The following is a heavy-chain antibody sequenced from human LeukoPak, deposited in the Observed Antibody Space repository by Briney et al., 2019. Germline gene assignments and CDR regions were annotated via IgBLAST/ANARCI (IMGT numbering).Heavy chain of an antibody. CDR2: IYYSGST. D-gene: IGHD6-13*01. CDR3: ARGRTISSWRRWWFDP. CDR1: GGSISRPSYY. J-gene: IGHJ5*02. V-gene: IGHV4-39*07. Sequence: PSETLSLTCTGSGGSISRPSYYWGWIRQPPGKGLEWVGRIYYSGSTYYNPSLKRRVTISVDTSKHQLSLKLSSVTAGGTAVYYCARGRTISSWRRWWFDPWGQGTLVTVSS.